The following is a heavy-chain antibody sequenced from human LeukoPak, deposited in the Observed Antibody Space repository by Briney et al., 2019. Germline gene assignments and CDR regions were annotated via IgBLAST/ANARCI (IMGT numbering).Heavy chain of an antibody. D-gene: IGHD2-2*01. CDR3: AKQPFIVVVPAAMGLDS. CDR2: ITGGGGST. V-gene: IGHV3-23*01. J-gene: IGHJ4*02. Sequence: TGGSLRLSCAASGFTFSSYAMSWVRQAPGKGLEWVSAITGGGGSTYYADSVKGRFTISRDNSKNTLYLQMNSLRAEDTAMYYCAKQPFIVVVPAAMGLDSWGRGTLVTVSS. CDR1: GFTFSSYA.